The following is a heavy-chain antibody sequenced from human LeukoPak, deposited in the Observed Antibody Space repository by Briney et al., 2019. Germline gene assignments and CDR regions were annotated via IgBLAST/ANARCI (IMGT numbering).Heavy chain of an antibody. V-gene: IGHV3-30*03. CDR3: CVGATRGDYFDY. J-gene: IGHJ4*02. CDR2: ISYDGSNK. CDR1: GFTFSSYG. D-gene: IGHD1-26*01. Sequence: GGSLRLPCAASGFTFSSYGMHWVRQAPGKGLEWVAVISYDGSNKHYADSVKGRFTISRDNSKNTLYLQMNSLRAEDTAVYYCCVGATRGDYFDYWGQGTLVTVSS.